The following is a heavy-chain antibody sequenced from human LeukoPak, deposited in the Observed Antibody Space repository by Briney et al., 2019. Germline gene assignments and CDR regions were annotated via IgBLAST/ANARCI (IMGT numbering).Heavy chain of an antibody. CDR3: VAARADFDY. CDR1: GVTLSSYW. Sequence: GGSLRLSCAASGVTLSSYWMHWVRQAPGKGLVWVSRINSDGTSTTYADPVKGRFTISRDTAKNSLYLQMNSLRAEDTAVYYSVAARADFDYWGQGTLVTVSS. D-gene: IGHD2-15*01. V-gene: IGHV3-74*01. J-gene: IGHJ4*02. CDR2: INSDGTST.